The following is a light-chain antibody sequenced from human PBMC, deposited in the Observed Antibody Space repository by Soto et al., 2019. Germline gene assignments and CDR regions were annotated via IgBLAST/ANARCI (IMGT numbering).Light chain of an antibody. CDR3: QQYHNWWT. CDR1: QSISSN. Sequence: EIVLRQSPATLSVSPEESATLSCRASQSISSNLAWYQQKPGQSPRLLIYGASTRATGIPARFSGSGSGTEFTLTISSLQSEDFAVYYCQQYHNWWTFGQGTKVDIK. J-gene: IGKJ1*01. CDR2: GAS. V-gene: IGKV3-15*01.